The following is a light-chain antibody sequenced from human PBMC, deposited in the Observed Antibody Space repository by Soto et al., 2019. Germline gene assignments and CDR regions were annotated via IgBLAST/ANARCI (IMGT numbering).Light chain of an antibody. V-gene: IGKV1-5*03. J-gene: IGKJ1*01. CDR3: QQYNSCPT. CDR1: QSISSW. CDR2: KAS. Sequence: DIQMTQSPSTLSASVGDRVTITCRASQSISSWLAWYQQKPGKAPKLLIYKASSLESGVPSRFSGSGSGTEFTLTISSLQADDLATYDCQQYNSCPTFGQGTKVEIK.